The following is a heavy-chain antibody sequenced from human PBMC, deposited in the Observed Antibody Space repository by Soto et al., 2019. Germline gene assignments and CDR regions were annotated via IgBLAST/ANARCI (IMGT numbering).Heavy chain of an antibody. V-gene: IGHV3-53*01. J-gene: IGHJ6*02. CDR3: AREGAWGYYGMDV. CDR2: IYSGGST. CDR1: GFTVSSNY. D-gene: IGHD1-26*01. Sequence: EVQLVESGGGLIQPGGSLRLSCAASGFTVSSNYMSWVRQAPGKGLEWVSVIYSGGSTYYADSVKGRFTISRDNSKNTLYLQMNSLRAEDTAVYYCAREGAWGYYGMDVWGQGTTVTVSS.